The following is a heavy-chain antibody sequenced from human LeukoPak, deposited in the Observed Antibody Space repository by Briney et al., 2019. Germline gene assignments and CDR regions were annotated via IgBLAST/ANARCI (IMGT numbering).Heavy chain of an antibody. D-gene: IGHD2-2*01. CDR3: ASSVVPAANYFDY. V-gene: IGHV1-2*02. CDR2: INPNSGGT. J-gene: IGHJ4*02. Sequence: ASVKVSCKASGYTFTGYYMHWVRQAPGQGLEWMGWINPNSGGTNYAQKFQGRATMTRDTSISTAYMELSRLRSDDTAVYYCASSVVPAANYFDYWGQGTLVTVSS. CDR1: GYTFTGYY.